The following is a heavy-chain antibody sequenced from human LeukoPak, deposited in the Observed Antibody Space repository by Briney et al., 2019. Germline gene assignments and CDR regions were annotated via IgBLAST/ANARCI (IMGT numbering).Heavy chain of an antibody. CDR3: ARAGIGNALDY. J-gene: IGHJ4*02. Sequence: PGMSLRLSCAASGFTFSKYGMNWVRQAPGKGLEWVAIIWYDGSNKYFAESVMGRLTISKDNSKNTVYLQMTSLRIEDTAVYHCARAGIGNALDYWGPGTQVTVSS. CDR1: GFTFSKYG. CDR2: IWYDGSNK. D-gene: IGHD2-2*01. V-gene: IGHV3-33*01.